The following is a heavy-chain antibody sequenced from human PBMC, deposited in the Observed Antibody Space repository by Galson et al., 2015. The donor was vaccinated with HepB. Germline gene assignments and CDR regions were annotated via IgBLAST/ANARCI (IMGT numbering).Heavy chain of an antibody. CDR2: INTNTGNP. J-gene: IGHJ4*02. V-gene: IGHV7-4-1*02. CDR3: ARGPPPHYDILTGYLFDY. CDR1: GYTFTSYA. D-gene: IGHD3-9*01. Sequence: SVKVSCKASGYTFTSYAMNWVRQAPGQGLEWMGWINTNTGNPTYAQGFTGRFVFSLDTSVSTAYLQISNLKAEDTAVYYCARGPPPHYDILTGYLFDYWGQGTLVTVSS.